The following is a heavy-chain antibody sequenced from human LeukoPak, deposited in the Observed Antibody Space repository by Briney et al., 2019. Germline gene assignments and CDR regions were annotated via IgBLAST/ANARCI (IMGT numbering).Heavy chain of an antibody. Sequence: GGSLRLSCAASGFTFSSYEMNWVRQAPGKGLEWVSYISSSGSTIYYADSVKGRFTISRDNAKNSLYLQMNSLRAEDTAVYYCARYTHYYGSGSYSPWGQGTLVTVSS. V-gene: IGHV3-48*03. CDR1: GFTFSSYE. CDR2: ISSSGSTI. CDR3: ARYTHYYGSGSYSP. D-gene: IGHD3-10*01. J-gene: IGHJ5*02.